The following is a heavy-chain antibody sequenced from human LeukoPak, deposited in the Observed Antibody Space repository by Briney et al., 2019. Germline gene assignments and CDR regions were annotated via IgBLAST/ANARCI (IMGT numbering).Heavy chain of an antibody. CDR2: IRYNGNNK. Sequence: PGGSLKLSCAASGFTFSTYGMHWVRQAPGKGLEWVAFIRYNGNNKYYADFVKGRFTISRDNSKNTLYLHMNSLRTEDTAVYYCAKIEGKYQLANVPDHWGQGTLVTVSS. CDR3: AKIEGKYQLANVPDH. V-gene: IGHV3-30*02. CDR1: GFTFSTYG. D-gene: IGHD2-2*01. J-gene: IGHJ4*02.